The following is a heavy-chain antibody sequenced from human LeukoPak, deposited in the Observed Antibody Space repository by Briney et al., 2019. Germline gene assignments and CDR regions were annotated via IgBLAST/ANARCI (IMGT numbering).Heavy chain of an antibody. Sequence: ASVTVSCKASGYTFTSYYMHWVRQPPGQGLEWMGIINHSGGSTSYAQKIQGRVTMTRDTSTSTVYMELSSLRSEDTAVYYCARKDSVSRGLYYYYYGMDVWGQGTTVTVSS. CDR1: GYTFTSYY. J-gene: IGHJ6*02. V-gene: IGHV1-46*01. CDR3: ARKDSVSRGLYYYYYGMDV. CDR2: INHSGGST. D-gene: IGHD3-10*01.